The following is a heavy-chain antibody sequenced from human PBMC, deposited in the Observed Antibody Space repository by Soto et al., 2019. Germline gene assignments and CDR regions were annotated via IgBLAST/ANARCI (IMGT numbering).Heavy chain of an antibody. D-gene: IGHD2-2*01. CDR3: ARGDVLPAANHWLDP. J-gene: IGHJ5*02. CDR2: SSAYNGDT. Sequence: ASVKVPCKDAGYTFAPCGLSWVRQAPGQGLEWMGWSSAYNGDTNYAQKLQGRVTMTTDTSTSTAYMELRSLRSDDTAVYYCARGDVLPAANHWLDPWGQGTLVTVSS. CDR1: GYTFAPCG. V-gene: IGHV1-18*01.